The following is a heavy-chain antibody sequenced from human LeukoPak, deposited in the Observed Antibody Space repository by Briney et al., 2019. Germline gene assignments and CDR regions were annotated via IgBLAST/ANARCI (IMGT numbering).Heavy chain of an antibody. J-gene: IGHJ5*02. CDR2: INWNSAST. CDR3: VKDRRNPYRPEGPFDP. V-gene: IGHV3-9*01. Sequence: GGSLRLSCAASGFTFEDYAMHWVRQAPGKGLEWVSGINWNSASTGYADSVKGRFTISRDNVMNSLYLQMNSLRPEDTALYYCVKDRRNPYRPEGPFDPWGQGTLVAVSS. D-gene: IGHD1-14*01. CDR1: GFTFEDYA.